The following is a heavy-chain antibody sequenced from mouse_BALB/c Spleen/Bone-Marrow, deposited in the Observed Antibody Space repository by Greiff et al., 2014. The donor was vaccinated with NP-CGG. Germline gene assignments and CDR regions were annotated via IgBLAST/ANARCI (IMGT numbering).Heavy chain of an antibody. J-gene: IGHJ4*01. CDR1: GYTFTSYW. CDR3: TRSYKRYYAMDY. D-gene: IGHD1-1*01. Sequence: VQLQQSGTVLARPGASVKMSCKASGYTFTSYWMHWVKQRPGQGLEWIGAIYPGNSDTSYNQKFKGKAKLTAVTSTSTAYMELSKLTSEDTEDYYGTRSYKRYYAMDYWGQGASVTVSS. CDR2: IYPGNSDT. V-gene: IGHV1-5*01.